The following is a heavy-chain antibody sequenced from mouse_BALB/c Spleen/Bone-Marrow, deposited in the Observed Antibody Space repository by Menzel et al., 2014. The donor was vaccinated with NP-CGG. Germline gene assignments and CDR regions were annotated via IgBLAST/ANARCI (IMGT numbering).Heavy chain of an antibody. D-gene: IGHD4-1*01. CDR2: ISSGGSYT. J-gene: IGHJ2*01. V-gene: IGHV5-9-3*01. CDR3: ARQENWALDY. CDR1: RFTLSNYA. Sequence: EVKLQESGGGLVKPGGSLKLSCAASRFTLSNYAMSWVRQTPEKRLEWVATISSGGSYTYYPDSVKGRFTISRDNAQNTLYLQMSSLRSEDTAMYFCARQENWALDYWGQGTTLTVSS.